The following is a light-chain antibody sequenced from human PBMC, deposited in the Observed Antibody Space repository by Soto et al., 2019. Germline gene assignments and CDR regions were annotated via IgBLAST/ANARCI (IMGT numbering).Light chain of an antibody. CDR3: QQSYSTPIS. V-gene: IGKV1-39*01. Sequence: DIRMTQSPSSLSSSVGDTFTITFLSSHSISSHLNWYQQKPGKAPNLLMYTASNLQSGVPSRFSGSGSGTDFTLTISSLQPEDFATYYCQQSYSTPISFGQGTRLEI. J-gene: IGKJ5*01. CDR1: HSISSH. CDR2: TAS.